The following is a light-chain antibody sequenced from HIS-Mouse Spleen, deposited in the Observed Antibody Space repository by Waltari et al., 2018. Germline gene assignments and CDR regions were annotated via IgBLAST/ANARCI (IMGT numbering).Light chain of an antibody. J-gene: IGLJ2*01. V-gene: IGLV3-10*01. CDR1: AFPKKY. CDR2: EDS. Sequence: SYELTQPPSVSVSPGQTASITCSGDAFPKKYAYWDQQKSGQAPVLVIYEDSKRPSGIPERFSGSSAGTMATLTISGAQVEDEADYYCYSTDSSGNHRVFGGGTKLTVL. CDR3: YSTDSSGNHRV.